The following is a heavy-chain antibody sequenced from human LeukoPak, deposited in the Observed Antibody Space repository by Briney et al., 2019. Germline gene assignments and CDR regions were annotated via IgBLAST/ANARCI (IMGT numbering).Heavy chain of an antibody. Sequence: SETLSLTCTVSGGSISSYYWSWIRQPPGKGLEWIGYIYYSGSTNYNPSLKSRVTISVDTSKNQFSLKLSSVTAADTAVYYCARGRGLQFLVEGYYFDYWGQGTLVTVSS. CDR2: IYYSGST. CDR3: ARGRGLQFLVEGYYFDY. V-gene: IGHV4-59*01. CDR1: GGSISSYY. D-gene: IGHD5-24*01. J-gene: IGHJ4*02.